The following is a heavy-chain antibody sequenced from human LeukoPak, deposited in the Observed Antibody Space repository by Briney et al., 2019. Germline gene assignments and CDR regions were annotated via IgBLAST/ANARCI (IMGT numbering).Heavy chain of an antibody. D-gene: IGHD2-15*01. V-gene: IGHV3-53*01. CDR3: ARDYCSGGSCHFDY. CDR1: GFTVSSNY. Sequence: PGGSLRPSCAASGFTVSSNYMSWVRQAPGKGLEWVSVIYSGGSTYYADSVKGRFTTSRDNSKNTLYLQMNSLRAEDTAVYYCARDYCSGGSCHFDYWGQGTLVTVSS. CDR2: IYSGGST. J-gene: IGHJ4*02.